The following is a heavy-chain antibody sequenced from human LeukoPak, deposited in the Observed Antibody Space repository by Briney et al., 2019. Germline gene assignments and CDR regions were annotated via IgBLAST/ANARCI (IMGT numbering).Heavy chain of an antibody. Sequence: GGSLRLSCSASGFTFRSYAMDWVRQAPGKGLEYVSAITSNGRGTYYADSVKGRFTISRDSAKNSLYLQVNSLRAEDTAVYYCASTTISPVGGMDAWGQGTTVTVSS. J-gene: IGHJ6*02. CDR1: GFTFRSYA. D-gene: IGHD2/OR15-2a*01. V-gene: IGHV3-64*04. CDR2: ITSNGRGT. CDR3: ASTTISPVGGMDA.